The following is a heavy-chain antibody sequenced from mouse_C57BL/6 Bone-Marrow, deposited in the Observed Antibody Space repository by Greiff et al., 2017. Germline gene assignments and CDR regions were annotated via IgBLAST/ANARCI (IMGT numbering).Heavy chain of an antibody. CDR2: IYPGDGDT. Sequence: VQLQESGPELVKPGASVTISCKASGYAFSSSWMNWVKQRPGKGLEWIGRIYPGDGDTNYNGKFKGKATLTADKSSSTAYMQLSSLTSEDSAVYCCARCLANWAYTGFDYWGQGTTLTVSS. D-gene: IGHD4-1*01. V-gene: IGHV1-82*01. J-gene: IGHJ2*01. CDR1: GYAFSSSW. CDR3: ARCLANWAYTGFDY.